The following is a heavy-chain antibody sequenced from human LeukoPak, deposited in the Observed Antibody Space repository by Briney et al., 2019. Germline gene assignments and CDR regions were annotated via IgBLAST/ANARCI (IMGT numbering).Heavy chain of an antibody. CDR3: ARSGSKNSSSWYDAFDI. V-gene: IGHV3-7*01. CDR1: GFTFSSYS. CDR2: IKQDGGEK. J-gene: IGHJ3*02. D-gene: IGHD6-13*01. Sequence: GGSLRLSCATSGFTFSSYSMSWVRQAPGKGLEWVANIKQDGGEKYYVDSVKGRFTISRDNAKNSLYLQMNSLRAEDTAVYYCARSGSKNSSSWYDAFDIWGQGTMVTVSS.